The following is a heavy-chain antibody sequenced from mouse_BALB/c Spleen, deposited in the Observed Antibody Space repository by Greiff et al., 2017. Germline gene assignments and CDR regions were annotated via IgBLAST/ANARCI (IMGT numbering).Heavy chain of an antibody. CDR1: GFTFSSFG. V-gene: IGHV5-17*02. D-gene: IGHD2-14*01. Sequence: EVQVVESGGGLVQPGGSRKLSCAASGFTFSSFGMHWVRQAPEKGLEWVAYISSGSSTIYYADTVKGRFTISRDNPKNTLFLQMTSLRSEDTAMYYCARSYRYDGNYFDYWGQGTTLTVSS. CDR2: ISSGSSTI. J-gene: IGHJ2*01. CDR3: ARSYRYDGNYFDY.